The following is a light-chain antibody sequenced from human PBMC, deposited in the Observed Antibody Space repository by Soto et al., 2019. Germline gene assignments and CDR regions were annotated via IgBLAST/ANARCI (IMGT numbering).Light chain of an antibody. CDR1: QSISTY. J-gene: IGKJ2*02. CDR3: QQSYSTPRT. CDR2: AAS. V-gene: IGKV1-39*01. Sequence: DIQMTQSPSSLSVSVGERVTITCRASQSISTYLNWYQQKVGKAPKLLIYAASSLQRGVPSRFSGSGSGTDFTLTISSLQPEDFATYYCQQSYSTPRTFGQGTKLEIK.